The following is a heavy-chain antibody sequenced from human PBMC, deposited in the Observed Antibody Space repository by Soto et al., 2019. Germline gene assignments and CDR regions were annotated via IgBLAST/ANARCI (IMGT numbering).Heavy chain of an antibody. J-gene: IGHJ3*02. Sequence: SETLSLTCTVSGGSISSSSYYWGWIRQPPGKGLEWIGSIYYSGSTYYNPSLKSRVTISVDTSKNRFSLKLSSVTAADTAVYYCARRVPTTVTTTAFDIWGQGTMVTVSS. CDR3: ARRVPTTVTTTAFDI. CDR1: GGSISSSSYY. D-gene: IGHD4-17*01. CDR2: IYYSGST. V-gene: IGHV4-39*01.